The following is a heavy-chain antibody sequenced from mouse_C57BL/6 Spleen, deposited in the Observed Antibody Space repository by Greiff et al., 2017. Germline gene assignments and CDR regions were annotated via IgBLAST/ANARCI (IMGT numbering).Heavy chain of an antibody. J-gene: IGHJ2*01. CDR3: ARPLTSGTRYYFDN. Sequence: QVQLQQPGAELVRPGSSVKLSCKASGYTFTSYWMDWVKQRPGQGLEWIGNIYPSDSETHYNQKFKDKATFTVDKSSSTAYMQRSSLTSEDSAVYYCARPLTSGTRYYFDNWGQGTTLTVSS. V-gene: IGHV1-61*01. CDR1: GYTFTSYW. D-gene: IGHD4-1*01. CDR2: IYPSDSET.